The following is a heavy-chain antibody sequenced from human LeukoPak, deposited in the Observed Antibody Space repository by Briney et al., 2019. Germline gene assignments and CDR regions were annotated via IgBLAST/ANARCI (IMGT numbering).Heavy chain of an antibody. Sequence: PGGSLRLSCAASGFTFDDYAVSWVRQAPGKGLEWVSAISGSGGSTYYADSVKGRLTISRDNSKNTLYLQMNSLRTEDTAVYYCARVSHSTIFGVVRGGAFDIWGQGTMVTVSS. J-gene: IGHJ3*02. CDR2: ISGSGGST. CDR3: ARVSHSTIFGVVRGGAFDI. D-gene: IGHD3-3*01. CDR1: GFTFDDYA. V-gene: IGHV3-23*01.